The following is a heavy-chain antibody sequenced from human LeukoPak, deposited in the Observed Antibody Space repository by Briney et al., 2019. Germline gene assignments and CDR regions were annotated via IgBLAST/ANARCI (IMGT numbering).Heavy chain of an antibody. CDR1: GFTFSGPA. Sequence: GGSLRLSCAASGFTFSGPAMHWVRQASGKGLEWVGRIRSKANSYATAYAASVKGRFTISRDDSKNTAYLQMNSLKTEDTAVYYCTRHANSSGLVYWGQGTLVTVSS. J-gene: IGHJ4*02. V-gene: IGHV3-73*01. CDR2: IRSKANSYAT. CDR3: TRHANSSGLVY. D-gene: IGHD6-19*01.